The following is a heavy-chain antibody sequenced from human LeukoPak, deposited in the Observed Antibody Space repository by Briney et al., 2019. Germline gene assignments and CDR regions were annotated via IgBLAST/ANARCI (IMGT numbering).Heavy chain of an antibody. CDR3: ASMRGFYLDY. Sequence: GGSFRLSCAASGFTVSNNYMSWVRQAPGKGLEWVSVIYSGGTTYYADSVKGRFTISRDNSKNTLYLQMNSLRAEDTAVYYCASMRGFYLDYWGQGTLVTVSS. CDR1: GFTVSNNY. CDR2: IYSGGTT. J-gene: IGHJ4*02. D-gene: IGHD2/OR15-2a*01. V-gene: IGHV3-53*01.